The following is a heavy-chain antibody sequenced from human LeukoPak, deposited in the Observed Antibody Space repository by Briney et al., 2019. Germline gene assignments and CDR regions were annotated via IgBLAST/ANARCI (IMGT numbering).Heavy chain of an antibody. D-gene: IGHD6-19*01. CDR3: ARVAVAGTLFDY. CDR2: IYYSGST. V-gene: IGHV4-59*13. Sequence: SETLSLTCTVSGGSISSYYWSWIRQPPGKGLEWIGYIYYSGSTNYNPSLKSRVTISVDTSKNQFSLKLSSVTAADTAVYYCARVAVAGTLFDYWGQGTLVCVSS. J-gene: IGHJ4*02. CDR1: GGSISSYY.